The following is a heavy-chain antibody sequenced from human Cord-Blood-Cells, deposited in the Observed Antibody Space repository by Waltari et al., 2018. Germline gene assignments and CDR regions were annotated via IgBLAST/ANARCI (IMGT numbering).Heavy chain of an antibody. D-gene: IGHD3-3*01. CDR1: GFTFTSSA. Sequence: QMQLVQSGPEVKKPGTSVKVSCKASGFTFTSSAVQWVRQARGQRLEWIGWIVVGSGNTNYAQKFPERVTITRDMSTSTAYMELSSLRSEDTAVYYCAASRFYTDFWSGPDYWGQGTLVTVSS. J-gene: IGHJ4*02. CDR3: AASRFYTDFWSGPDY. V-gene: IGHV1-58*01. CDR2: IVVGSGNT.